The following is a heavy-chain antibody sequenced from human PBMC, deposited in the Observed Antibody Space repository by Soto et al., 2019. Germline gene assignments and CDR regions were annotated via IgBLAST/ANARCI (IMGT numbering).Heavy chain of an antibody. D-gene: IGHD4-17*01. CDR3: KTVTKVDYYFDY. CDR2: IRKKTNSYTT. Sequence: PGGSLRLSCAASGLTFSDRYMDWVRQAPGKGLEWVGRIRKKTNSYTTEYAASVKGRFIISRDDSTNSLYLQMSSLKTEATAVYYYKTVTKVDYYFDYWGQGTLVTVSS. V-gene: IGHV3-72*01. CDR1: GLTFSDRY. J-gene: IGHJ4*02.